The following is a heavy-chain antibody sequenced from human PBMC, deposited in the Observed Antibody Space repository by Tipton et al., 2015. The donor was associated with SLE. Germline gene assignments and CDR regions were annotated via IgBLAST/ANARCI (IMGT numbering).Heavy chain of an antibody. J-gene: IGHJ4*02. V-gene: IGHV3-7*03. CDR3: AKGGTGKFDY. Sequence: GSLRLSCAGSGFMFSSYWMSWVRQAPGKGLEWVANINQDGSDKYYVDSVKGRFTISRDNAKNSLYLQMNSLRAEDTAVYYCAKGGTGKFDYWGQGTLVTVSS. CDR2: INQDGSDK. D-gene: IGHD7-27*01. CDR1: GFMFSSYW.